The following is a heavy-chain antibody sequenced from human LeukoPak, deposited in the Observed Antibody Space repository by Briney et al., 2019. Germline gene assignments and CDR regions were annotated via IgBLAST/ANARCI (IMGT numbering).Heavy chain of an antibody. CDR1: GFTFSSYS. D-gene: IGHD3-10*01. Sequence: PGGSLRLSCAASGFTFSSYSMNWVRQAPGKGLEWVSSISSSSSYIYYADSVKGRFTISRDNAKNSLYLQMNSLRAEDTAVYYCARGYGSGSYPFDYWGQGTLVTVSS. J-gene: IGHJ4*02. CDR3: ARGYGSGSYPFDY. CDR2: ISSSSSYI. V-gene: IGHV3-21*01.